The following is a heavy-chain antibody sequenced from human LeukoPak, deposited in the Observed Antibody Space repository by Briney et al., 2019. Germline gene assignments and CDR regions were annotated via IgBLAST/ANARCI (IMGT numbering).Heavy chain of an antibody. CDR1: GGSISSYY. V-gene: IGHV4-59*01. D-gene: IGHD5-24*01. Sequence: SETLSLTCTVSGGSISSYYWSWIRQPPGKGLEWIGYIYYSGSTNYNPSLKSRVTISVDTSKNQFALKLSSVTAADTAVYYCARRDGYKFDYWGQGTLVTVSS. J-gene: IGHJ4*02. CDR3: ARRDGYKFDY. CDR2: IYYSGST.